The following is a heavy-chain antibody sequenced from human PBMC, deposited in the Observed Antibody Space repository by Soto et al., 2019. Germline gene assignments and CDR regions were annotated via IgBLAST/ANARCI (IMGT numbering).Heavy chain of an antibody. CDR3: AKAGRPYYDLWSENRFDP. CDR2: ISGSGGAT. CDR1: GFTFSSYA. D-gene: IGHD3-3*01. V-gene: IGHV3-23*01. Sequence: GGSLRLSCAASGFTFSSYAMTWVRQAPGKGLEWVSSISGSGGATYYADSVKGRFTISRDDSKSTLYLQMNSLRAEDTALYYCAKAGRPYYDLWSENRFDPWGQGTLVTVSS. J-gene: IGHJ5*02.